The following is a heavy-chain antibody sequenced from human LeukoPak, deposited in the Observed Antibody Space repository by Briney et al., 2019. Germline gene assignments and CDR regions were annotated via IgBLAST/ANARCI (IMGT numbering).Heavy chain of an antibody. CDR2: IKQDGSEK. CDR1: GFIFSSYW. J-gene: IGHJ4*02. D-gene: IGHD5-12*01. V-gene: IGHV3-7*03. CDR3: ASGLGGYSYGFDY. Sequence: PGGSLRLSCEASGFIFSSYWMSWVRQAPGKGLEWVANIKQDGSEKYYVDSVKGRFTISRDNAKKSLYVQMNSLRAEDTAVYYCASGLGGYSYGFDYWGQGTLVTVSS.